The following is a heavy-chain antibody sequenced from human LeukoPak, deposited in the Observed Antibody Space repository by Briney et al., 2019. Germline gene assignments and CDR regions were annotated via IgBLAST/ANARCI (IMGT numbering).Heavy chain of an antibody. CDR1: GFTFSSYW. V-gene: IGHV3-7*04. J-gene: IGHJ3*02. D-gene: IGHD3-16*01. CDR3: AGGSRWGGAGYSFYI. CDR2: IKQDGSEK. Sequence: GGSLRLSCAASGFTFSSYWMSWVRRAPGKGLEWVANIKQDGSEKYYVDSVKGRFTISRDNAKNSLYLQMNSLRAEDTAVYYCAGGSRWGGAGYSFYIWGQGTMVTVSS.